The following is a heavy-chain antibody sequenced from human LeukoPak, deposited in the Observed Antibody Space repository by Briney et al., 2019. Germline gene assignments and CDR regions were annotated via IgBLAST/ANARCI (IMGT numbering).Heavy chain of an antibody. CDR2: IYYSGST. Sequence: SETLSLTCTVSCGSISSYYWSWARQPPGKGLEWVGYIYYSGSTNYNPSLKSRVTISVGTSKNQFSLKLSSVTAADTAVYYCAGASYDSSGVHWGQGTLVTVSS. CDR3: AGASYDSSGVH. J-gene: IGHJ4*02. V-gene: IGHV4-59*01. D-gene: IGHD3-22*01. CDR1: CGSISSYY.